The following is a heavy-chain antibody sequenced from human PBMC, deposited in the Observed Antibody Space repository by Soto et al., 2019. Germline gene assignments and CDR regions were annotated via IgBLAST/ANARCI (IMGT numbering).Heavy chain of an antibody. CDR1: GGTFSDFT. D-gene: IGHD1-1*01. CDR2: IIPIFDTA. V-gene: IGHV1-69*13. J-gene: IGHJ6*02. Sequence: ASVKVSCKASGGTFSDFTINWVRQAPGQRLEWMGGIIPIFDTANYAENFQGRVTITADESTSTSFMEVSSLRSEDTAVYYCARNGKITGYSYGMDVWGQGTMVTVYS. CDR3: ARNGKITGYSYGMDV.